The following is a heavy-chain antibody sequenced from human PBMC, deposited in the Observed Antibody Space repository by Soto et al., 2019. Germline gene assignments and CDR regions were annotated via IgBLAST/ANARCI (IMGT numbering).Heavy chain of an antibody. D-gene: IGHD6-6*01. Sequence: QITLKESGPTLVKPTQTLTLTCTVSGFSLSTSGVGVGWIRQPPGKALEWLALIYWDDDNRYSPSLRSRLTITKDTSKKQVVLTMTNMDPVDTATYYCAYSRYSSSSVGWFDPWGQGTLVTVSS. CDR3: AYSRYSSSSVGWFDP. J-gene: IGHJ5*02. CDR1: GFSLSTSGVG. V-gene: IGHV2-5*02. CDR2: IYWDDDN.